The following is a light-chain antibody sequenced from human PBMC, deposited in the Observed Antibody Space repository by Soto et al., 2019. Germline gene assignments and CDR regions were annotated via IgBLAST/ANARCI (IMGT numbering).Light chain of an antibody. Sequence: QSVLTQPPSASGSPGQSVAISCTGTSSDVGGYNYVSWYQQHPGKAPKLMIYEVNKRPSGVPDRFSGSKSGNTASLTISGLQAEDEADYYCCSFAVGSTVVFGGGTKLTVL. CDR1: SSDVGGYNY. V-gene: IGLV2-8*01. CDR3: CSFAVGSTVV. J-gene: IGLJ2*01. CDR2: EVN.